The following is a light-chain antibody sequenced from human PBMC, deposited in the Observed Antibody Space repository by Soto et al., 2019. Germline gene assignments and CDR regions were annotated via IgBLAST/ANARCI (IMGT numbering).Light chain of an antibody. J-gene: IGKJ4*01. CDR3: QQYGYPQLT. CDR2: GAT. Sequence: EIVLTQSPGTLSLSPGETVTLSCRASQSISSNYVAWFQHKPGQAPRLLIYGATSRAPGIPERFSGSGSGTDFSLTINTLEPEDSAVFYCQQYGYPQLTFGGGTKGEIK. CDR1: QSISSNY. V-gene: IGKV3-20*01.